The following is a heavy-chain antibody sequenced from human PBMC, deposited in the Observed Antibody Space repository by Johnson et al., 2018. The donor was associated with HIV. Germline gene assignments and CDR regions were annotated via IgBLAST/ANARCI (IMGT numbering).Heavy chain of an antibody. CDR1: GFTFSSYA. CDR2: ISGSGGST. Sequence: VQLVESGGGLVQPGGSLRLSCAASGFTFSSYAMSWVRQAPGKGLEWVSAISGSGGSTSYADSVTGRFTISRDNSKNTLYLQMNSLRAEDTAVYYCAKGMYYYDSSGYYLDAFDIWGQGTMVTVSS. CDR3: AKGMYYYDSSGYYLDAFDI. J-gene: IGHJ3*02. V-gene: IGHV3-23*04. D-gene: IGHD3-22*01.